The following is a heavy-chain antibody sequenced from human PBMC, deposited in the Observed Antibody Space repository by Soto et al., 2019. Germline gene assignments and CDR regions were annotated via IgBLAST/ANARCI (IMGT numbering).Heavy chain of an antibody. CDR2: IIPIFGTA. CDR3: AIEGATNPNYYYYGMDV. J-gene: IGHJ6*02. V-gene: IGHV1-69*01. Sequence: QVQLVQSGAEVKKPGSSVKVSCKASRGTFSSYAISWVRQAPGQGLEWMGGIIPIFGTANYAQKFQGRVTITADESTSTAYMELSSLRSEDTAVYYCAIEGATNPNYYYYGMDVWGQGTTVTVSS. D-gene: IGHD1-26*01. CDR1: RGTFSSYA.